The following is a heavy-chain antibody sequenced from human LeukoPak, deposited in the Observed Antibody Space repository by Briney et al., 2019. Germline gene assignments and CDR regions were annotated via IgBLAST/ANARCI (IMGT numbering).Heavy chain of an antibody. CDR3: VKDHGWLLYS. J-gene: IGHJ4*02. V-gene: IGHV3-23*01. Sequence: GGSLRHSCAASGFTFSSYAMSWVRQAPGKGLEWVSGISLDGATTYYAGSVEGRFTISRDNSKNTLYLQMNSLRADDTAVYYCVKDHGWLLYSWGQGTLVTVSS. D-gene: IGHD3-9*01. CDR1: GFTFSSYA. CDR2: ISLDGATT.